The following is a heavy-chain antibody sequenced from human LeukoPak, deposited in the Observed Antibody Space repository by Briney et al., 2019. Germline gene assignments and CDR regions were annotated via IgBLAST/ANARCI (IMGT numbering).Heavy chain of an antibody. CDR3: AKGRFGGSTDY. J-gene: IGHJ4*02. Sequence: GGPLRLSCAASGFTFSSYATSWVRQAPGKGLEWVSAISGSGGSTYYADSVKGRFTISRDNSKNTLYLQMNSLRAEDTAVYYCAKGRFGGSTDYWGQGTLVTVSS. CDR1: GFTFSSYA. V-gene: IGHV3-23*01. D-gene: IGHD1-26*01. CDR2: ISGSGGST.